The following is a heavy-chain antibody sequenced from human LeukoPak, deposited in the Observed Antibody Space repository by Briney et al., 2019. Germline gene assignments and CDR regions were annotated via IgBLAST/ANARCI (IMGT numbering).Heavy chain of an antibody. CDR2: ISATGSTT. D-gene: IGHD2-15*01. CDR1: GFTFISYG. V-gene: IGHV3-23*01. CDR3: AGGVDNFAFDP. J-gene: IGHJ5*02. Sequence: GGSLRLSCAASGFTFISYGMSWVRQAPGKGLESVSLISATGSTTYYAESVRGRFTIYRDNSKNTLYLQMNSLRAEDTAVYYCAGGVDNFAFDPWGQGTLVTVSS.